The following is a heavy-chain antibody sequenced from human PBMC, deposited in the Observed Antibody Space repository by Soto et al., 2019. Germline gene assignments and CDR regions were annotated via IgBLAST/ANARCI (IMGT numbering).Heavy chain of an antibody. CDR2: ISWNSGSI. J-gene: IGHJ4*02. V-gene: IGHV3-9*01. Sequence: EVQLVESGGGLVQPGRSLRLSCAASGFTFDDYAMHWVRQAPGKGLEWVSGISWNSGSIGYADSVKGRFTISRDNAKSSLYLQMNSLRAEDTALYYCAKDILPGMMDCSGGSCYSSSYFDYWGQGTLVTVSS. CDR3: AKDILPGMMDCSGGSCYSSSYFDY. D-gene: IGHD2-15*01. CDR1: GFTFDDYA.